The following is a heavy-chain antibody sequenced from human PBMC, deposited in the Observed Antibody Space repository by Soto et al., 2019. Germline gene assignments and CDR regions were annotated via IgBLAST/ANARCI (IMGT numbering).Heavy chain of an antibody. CDR1: GFTFSDYY. Sequence: GGSLRLSCAASGFTFSDYYMSWIRQAPGKGLEWVSYISSSSSYTNYADSVKGRFTISRDNAKNSLYLQMNSLRAEDTAVYYCARDKVGAAAGSYYYYYGMDVWGQGTTVTVS. J-gene: IGHJ6*02. CDR3: ARDKVGAAAGSYYYYYGMDV. CDR2: ISSSSSYT. D-gene: IGHD6-13*01. V-gene: IGHV3-11*05.